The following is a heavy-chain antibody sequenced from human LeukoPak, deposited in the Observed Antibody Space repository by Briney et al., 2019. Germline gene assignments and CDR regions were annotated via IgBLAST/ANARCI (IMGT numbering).Heavy chain of an antibody. CDR2: INPNSGGT. CDR1: GYTFTGYY. Sequence: ASVKVPCKASGYTFTGYYMHWVRQAPGQGLEWMGWINPNSGGTNYAQKFQGWVTMTRDTSISTAYMELSRLRSDDTAVYYRARQVAVAGPDPASDAFDIWGQGTMVTVSS. CDR3: ARQVAVAGPDPASDAFDI. J-gene: IGHJ3*02. V-gene: IGHV1-2*04. D-gene: IGHD6-19*01.